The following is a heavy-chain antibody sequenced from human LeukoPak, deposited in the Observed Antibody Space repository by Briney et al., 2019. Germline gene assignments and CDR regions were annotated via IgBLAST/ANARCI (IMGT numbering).Heavy chain of an antibody. CDR1: GFTFSSYE. CDR3: ARDHGYDPHNWFDP. J-gene: IGHJ5*02. D-gene: IGHD5-12*01. CDR2: ISSSGSTI. V-gene: IGHV3-48*03. Sequence: GGSLRLSCAASGFTFSSYEMNWVRQAPGKGLEWVSYISSSGSTIYYADSVKGRFTISRDNAKNSLYLQMNSLRAEDTALYYCARDHGYDPHNWFDPWGQGTLVTVSS.